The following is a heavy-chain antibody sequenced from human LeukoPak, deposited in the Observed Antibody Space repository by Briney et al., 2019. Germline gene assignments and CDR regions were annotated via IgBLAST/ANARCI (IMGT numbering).Heavy chain of an antibody. Sequence: SVKVSCKASGGTFSSYAISWVRQAPGQGLEWMGGIIPIFGTANYAQKFQGRVTITADESTSTAYMELSSLRSEDTAVYYCATDRHSGSYYPRDYWGQGTLVTVSS. V-gene: IGHV1-69*13. D-gene: IGHD1-26*01. CDR3: ATDRHSGSYYPRDY. J-gene: IGHJ4*02. CDR2: IIPIFGTA. CDR1: GGTFSSYA.